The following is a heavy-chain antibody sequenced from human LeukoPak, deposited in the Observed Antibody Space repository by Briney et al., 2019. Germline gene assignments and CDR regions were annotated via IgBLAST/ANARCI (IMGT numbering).Heavy chain of an antibody. Sequence: GESLKISCKGSGYSFTSYWIGWVRQMPGKGLEWMGIIYPGDSDTRYSPSFQGQVTISADKSISTAYLQWSSLKASDTAMYYCARTHYYGSGSFNWFDPWAREPWSPSPQ. CDR3: ARTHYYGSGSFNWFDP. CDR2: IYPGDSDT. V-gene: IGHV5-51*01. D-gene: IGHD3-10*01. J-gene: IGHJ5*02. CDR1: GYSFTSYW.